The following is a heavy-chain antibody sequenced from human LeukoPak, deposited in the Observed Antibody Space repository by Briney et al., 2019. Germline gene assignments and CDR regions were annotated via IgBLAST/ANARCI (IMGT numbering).Heavy chain of an antibody. CDR3: TGMVYAIEGKGGI. V-gene: IGHV1-69*06. J-gene: IGHJ3*02. CDR1: GGTFSSYA. Sequence: ASVKVSCKASGGTFSSYAISWVRQAPGQGLEWMGGIIPIFGTANYAQKFQGRVTITADKSTSTAYMELSSLRSEDTAVYYCTGMVYAIEGKGGIWGQGTMVTVSS. D-gene: IGHD2-8*01. CDR2: IIPIFGTA.